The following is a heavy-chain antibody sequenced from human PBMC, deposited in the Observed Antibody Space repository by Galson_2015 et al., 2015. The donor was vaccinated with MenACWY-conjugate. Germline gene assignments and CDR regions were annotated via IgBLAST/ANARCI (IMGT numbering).Heavy chain of an antibody. CDR1: GFSFTTYA. D-gene: IGHD3-22*01. J-gene: IGHJ4*02. Sequence: SLRLSCAASGFSFTTYAMSWVRQSPGKGLEWVSAISGSGSTTYYADSARGRFTISKDNSKNTHYLQMSSLRAEDTAIYYCTIATLDGTPYSASSGYYMFEYWGQGSLVTVSS. V-gene: IGHV3-23*01. CDR2: ISGSGSTT. CDR3: TIATLDGTPYSASSGYYMFEY.